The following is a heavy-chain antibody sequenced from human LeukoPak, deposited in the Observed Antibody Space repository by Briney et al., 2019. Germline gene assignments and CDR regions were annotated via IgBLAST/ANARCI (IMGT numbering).Heavy chain of an antibody. CDR3: ARQTRVGYSSARIFDY. V-gene: IGHV5-51*01. CDR1: GYSFGNYW. Sequence: KYGESLKISCRGSGYSFGNYWIAWVRQMPGKGLEWMGIIYPGDSESQYSPSFQGQVTISADKSINTAYLQWSSLRASNTAIYFCARQTRVGYSSARIFDYWGQGTLVTVSS. J-gene: IGHJ4*02. CDR2: IYPGDSES. D-gene: IGHD6-19*01.